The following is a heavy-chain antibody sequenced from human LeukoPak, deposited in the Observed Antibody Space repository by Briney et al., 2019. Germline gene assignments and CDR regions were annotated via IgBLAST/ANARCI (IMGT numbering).Heavy chain of an antibody. J-gene: IGHJ4*02. D-gene: IGHD1-14*01. Sequence: TGGSLRLSCTASGFSFRTYNLHWVRQAPGKGLEWVAVISYNGGYIHYEDSVKGRFTISRDDSKNTLYLQMNSLRAEDTAVYYCARDHSITYYFDYWGQGTLVTVSS. CDR2: ISYNGGYI. V-gene: IGHV3-33*01. CDR1: GFSFRTYN. CDR3: ARDHSITYYFDY.